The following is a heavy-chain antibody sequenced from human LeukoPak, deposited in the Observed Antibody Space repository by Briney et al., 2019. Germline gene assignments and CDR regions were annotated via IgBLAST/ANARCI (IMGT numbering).Heavy chain of an antibody. CDR3: AKSQYYYDSSGYYSALYYFDY. J-gene: IGHJ4*02. CDR1: GFTFSSYS. V-gene: IGHV3-30*18. Sequence: GGSLRLSCAASGFTFSSYSMNWVRQAPGKGLEWVAVISYDGSNKYYADSVKGRFTISRDNSKNTLYLQMNSLRAEDTAVYYCAKSQYYYDSSGYYSALYYFDYWGQGTLVTVSS. CDR2: ISYDGSNK. D-gene: IGHD3-22*01.